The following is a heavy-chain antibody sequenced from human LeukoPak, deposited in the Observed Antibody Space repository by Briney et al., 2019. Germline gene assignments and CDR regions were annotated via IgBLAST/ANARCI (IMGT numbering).Heavy chain of an antibody. V-gene: IGHV4-38-2*01. J-gene: IGHJ3*02. CDR3: ARHDYGHDAFDI. CDR2: IYHSGST. CDR1: GYSISSGYY. D-gene: IGHD4-17*01. Sequence: PSETLSLTCAVSGYSISSGYYWGWIRQPPGKGLEWIGSIYHSGSTYYNPSLKSRVTISVDTSKNQFSLKLSSVTAADTAVYYCARHDYGHDAFDIWGQGTMVTVSS.